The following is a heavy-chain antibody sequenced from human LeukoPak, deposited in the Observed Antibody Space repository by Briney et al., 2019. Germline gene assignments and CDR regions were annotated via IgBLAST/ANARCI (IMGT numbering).Heavy chain of an antibody. V-gene: IGHV3-21*01. D-gene: IGHD6-19*01. CDR3: ARDSKQWLVKRFDP. CDR2: ISSSSSYI. J-gene: IGHJ5*02. Sequence: GGSLRLSCAASGFTFSSYAMSWVRQAPGEGLEWVTSISSSSSYIYYADSVKGRFTISRDNAKNSLYLQMNSLRAEDTAVYYCARDSKQWLVKRFDPWGQGTLVTVSS. CDR1: GFTFSSYA.